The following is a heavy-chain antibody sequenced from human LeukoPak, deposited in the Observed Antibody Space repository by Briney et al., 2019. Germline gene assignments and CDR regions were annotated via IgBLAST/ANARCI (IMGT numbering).Heavy chain of an antibody. V-gene: IGHV3-21*04. D-gene: IGHD1-26*01. Sequence: GGSLRLSCAASGFTFSSYSMNWVRQAPGKGLEWVSSISSSSSYIYYADSVKGRFTISRDNSKNTLYLQMNSLRAEDTAVYYCAKEPTGVGATTSYFDYWGQGTLVTVSS. CDR1: GFTFSSYS. J-gene: IGHJ4*02. CDR2: ISSSSSYI. CDR3: AKEPTGVGATTSYFDY.